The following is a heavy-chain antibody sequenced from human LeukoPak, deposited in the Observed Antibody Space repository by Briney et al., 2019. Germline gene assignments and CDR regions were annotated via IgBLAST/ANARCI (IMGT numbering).Heavy chain of an antibody. CDR3: ARDRRGEKDFDV. V-gene: IGHV3-53*04. CDR1: GISVSNDY. Sequence: GGSLRLSCAASGISVSNDYMSWVRQAPGKGLEWVSAIYADGYTRDAASVKGRLSISRHNSKNTVYLQMDNLRPEDTAVYYCARDRRGEKDFDVWGPGTMVTVSS. CDR2: IYADGYT. J-gene: IGHJ3*01.